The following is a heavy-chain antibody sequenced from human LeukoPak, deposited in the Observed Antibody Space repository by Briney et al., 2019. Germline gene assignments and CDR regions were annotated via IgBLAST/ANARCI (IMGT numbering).Heavy chain of an antibody. CDR1: VGTFSSYA. CDR2: IIPIFCTA. V-gene: IGHV1-69*05. CDR3: ASHPGRDCSSTSCKRNYYYYYYMDV. J-gene: IGHJ6*03. D-gene: IGHD2-2*01. Sequence: SVTVSRKASVGTFSSYAISWVRQAPGQGVEWMGGIIPIFCTANYAQKLQGRVTITTDESTSTAYMEMSSLRSEDTAVYYCASHPGRDCSSTSCKRNYYYYYYMDVWGKGTTVTVSS.